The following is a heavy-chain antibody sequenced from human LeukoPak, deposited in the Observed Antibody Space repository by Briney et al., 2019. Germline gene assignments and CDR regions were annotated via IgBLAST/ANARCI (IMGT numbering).Heavy chain of an antibody. Sequence: ASVKVSCKASGYTFTSYGISWVRQAPGQGLEWMGIINPSGGSTSYAQKFQGRVTMTRDTSTSTVYMELSSLRSEDTAVYYCARDRIAMVPYNYFDYWGQGTLVTVSS. V-gene: IGHV1-46*01. J-gene: IGHJ4*02. D-gene: IGHD3-10*01. CDR3: ARDRIAMVPYNYFDY. CDR1: GYTFTSYG. CDR2: INPSGGST.